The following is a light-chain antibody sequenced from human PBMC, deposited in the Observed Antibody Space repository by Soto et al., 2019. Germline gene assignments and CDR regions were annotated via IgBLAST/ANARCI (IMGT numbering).Light chain of an antibody. V-gene: IGKV3-15*01. CDR1: QSVSSD. Sequence: EILMTQSPATLSVSPGERATLSCRASQSVSSDLAWYQQQPGQAPRLLIYGASMRATGIPARFSGSGSGTEFTLTISSLQSEDFAVYYCQQYNNWPPLYTFGQGTKVDIK. CDR2: GAS. J-gene: IGKJ2*01. CDR3: QQYNNWPPLYT.